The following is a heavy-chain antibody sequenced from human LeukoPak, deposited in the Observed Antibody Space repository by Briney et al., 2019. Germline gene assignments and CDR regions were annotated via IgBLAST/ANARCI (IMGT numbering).Heavy chain of an antibody. D-gene: IGHD3-16*01. Sequence: PGGSLRLSCSASGFTFSSYAMSWVRQAPGKGLEWVSAISGSGGSTYYADSVKGRFTISRDNSKNTLYLQMISLRAEDTAVYYCAKDKGPLMITFGGVRSEAFDIWGQGTMVTVSS. CDR2: ISGSGGST. CDR1: GFTFSSYA. CDR3: AKDKGPLMITFGGVRSEAFDI. V-gene: IGHV3-23*01. J-gene: IGHJ3*02.